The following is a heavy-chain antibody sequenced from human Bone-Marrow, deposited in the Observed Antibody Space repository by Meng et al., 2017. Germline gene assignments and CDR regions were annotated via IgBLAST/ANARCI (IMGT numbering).Heavy chain of an antibody. J-gene: IGHJ5*02. CDR1: GFTFSSYE. V-gene: IGHV3-48*03. Sequence: GESLKISCAASGFTFSSYEMNWVRQAPGKGLEWVSYISSSGSTIYYADSVKGRFTISRDNAKNSLYLQMNSLRAEERAVDYCARSGYSSGWYIGYWLDPWGQGTRVTVSS. CDR3: ARSGYSSGWYIGYWLDP. CDR2: ISSSGSTI. D-gene: IGHD6-19*01.